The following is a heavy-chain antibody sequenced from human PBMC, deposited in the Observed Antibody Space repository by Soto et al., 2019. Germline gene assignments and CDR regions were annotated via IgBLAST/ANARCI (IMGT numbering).Heavy chain of an antibody. D-gene: IGHD1-26*01. J-gene: IGHJ5*02. CDR2: ISYDGSSK. CDR3: AKGSIVGATKDWFDP. Sequence: QVQLVESGGGVVQPGRALRLSCAASGFTFSSYGMYWVRQAPGKGLERVAVISYDGSSKYYADSVKGRLTISRDNSENTLYLQMNSVRAEDTAVYYCAKGSIVGATKDWFDPWGQGSLVTVSS. CDR1: GFTFSSYG. V-gene: IGHV3-30*18.